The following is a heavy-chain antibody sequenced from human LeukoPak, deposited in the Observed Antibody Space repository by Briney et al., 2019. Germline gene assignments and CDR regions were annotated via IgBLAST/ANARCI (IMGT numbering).Heavy chain of an antibody. D-gene: IGHD3-3*01. CDR3: ARTHDYYYNMDV. CDR1: GFTFSSYW. CDR2: IKQDGSES. J-gene: IGHJ6*03. Sequence: GGSLRLSCAASGFTFSSYWMSWVRQAPGKGPEWVANIKQDGSESYYVDSVKGRFTISRDNAKNSLYLQMNSLRAEDTAVYYCARTHDYYYNMDVWGKGTTVTVSS. V-gene: IGHV3-7*01.